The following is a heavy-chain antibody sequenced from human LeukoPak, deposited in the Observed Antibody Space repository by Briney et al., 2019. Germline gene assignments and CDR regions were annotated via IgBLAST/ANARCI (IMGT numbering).Heavy chain of an antibody. Sequence: SETLSLTCTVSGGSISSYYWSWIRQPPGKGLEWIGSISYTGSTHYNPSLNPSLKSRVTISGDTSKNQFSLRLSSVTAADTAVYFCARLLGAAKTDYFDSWGQGTLVTVSS. CDR1: GGSISSYY. V-gene: IGHV4-39*01. J-gene: IGHJ4*02. CDR2: ISYTGST. D-gene: IGHD6-13*01. CDR3: ARLLGAAKTDYFDS.